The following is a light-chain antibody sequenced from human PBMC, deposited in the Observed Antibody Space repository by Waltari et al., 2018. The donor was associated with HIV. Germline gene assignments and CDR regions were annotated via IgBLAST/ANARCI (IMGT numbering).Light chain of an antibody. CDR3: QQYNIWPPWT. V-gene: IGKV3D-15*01. Sequence: EIVMTQSPATLSVSPGETATLSCRASQSISSDLAWYQQKPGQSPRLLIYRTSSRATGIPARFSGSGSGTEFTLTISSLQSEDFAVYYCQQYNIWPPWTFGQGTRLEIK. CDR2: RTS. J-gene: IGKJ2*02. CDR1: QSISSD.